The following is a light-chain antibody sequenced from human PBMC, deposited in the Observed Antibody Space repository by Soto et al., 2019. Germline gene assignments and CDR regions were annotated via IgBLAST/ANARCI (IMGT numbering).Light chain of an antibody. CDR2: DAS. Sequence: EIVLTQSPGTLSLSPGERATLSCRASQSVSSYLAWYQQKPGQAPRLLIYDASNRATGIPARFSGSGSGTDFTLTISSLEPEDFAVYYCQQRSNWSPEITFGQGTRLENK. CDR1: QSVSSY. V-gene: IGKV3-11*01. J-gene: IGKJ5*01. CDR3: QQRSNWSPEIT.